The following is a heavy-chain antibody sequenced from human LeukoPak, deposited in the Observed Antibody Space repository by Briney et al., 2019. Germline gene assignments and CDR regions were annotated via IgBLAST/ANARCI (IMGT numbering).Heavy chain of an antibody. CDR3: ARVQIRITIFGVVTPLNFDY. V-gene: IGHV4-34*01. CDR2: INHSGST. J-gene: IGHJ4*02. D-gene: IGHD3-3*01. Sequence: SETLSLTCAVYGGSLSGYYWSWIRQPPGKGLEWVGDINHSGSTNYNPSLKSRVTISVDSSKNQFSLKLSSVTAADTAVYYCARVQIRITIFGVVTPLNFDYWGQGTLVTVSS. CDR1: GGSLSGYY.